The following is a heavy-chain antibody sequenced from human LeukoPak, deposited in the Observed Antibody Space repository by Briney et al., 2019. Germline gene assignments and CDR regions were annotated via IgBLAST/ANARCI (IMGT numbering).Heavy chain of an antibody. CDR1: GDSASNNAAA. CDR2: TYFRSKWYN. D-gene: IGHD2-15*01. J-gene: IGHJ5*02. Sequence: SQTLSLTCAISGDSASNNAAAWNCIRQSPSRGLEWLGRTYFRSKWYNDYALSVKTRITINPDASKNQFSLHLNSVTPEDTALYYCARVLSHYVGVTWGQGTLVTVSS. V-gene: IGHV6-1*01. CDR3: ARVLSHYVGVT.